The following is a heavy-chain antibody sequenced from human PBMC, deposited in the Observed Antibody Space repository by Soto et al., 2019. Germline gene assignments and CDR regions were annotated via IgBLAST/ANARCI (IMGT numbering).Heavy chain of an antibody. Sequence: EVQLVESGGGLVQPGGSLRLSCAASGFTFSSYWMHWGRQAPGKGLVWVSRINSDGSSTSYADSVKGGFTISSDNAKNTLYLQMNSLRAEDTAVYYCARDWGGVGGFDPWGQGTLVTVSS. CDR2: INSDGSST. CDR1: GFTFSSYW. V-gene: IGHV3-74*01. CDR3: ARDWGGVGGFDP. J-gene: IGHJ5*02. D-gene: IGHD7-27*01.